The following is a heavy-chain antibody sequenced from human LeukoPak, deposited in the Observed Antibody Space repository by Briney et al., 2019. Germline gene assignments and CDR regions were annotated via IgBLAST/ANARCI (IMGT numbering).Heavy chain of an antibody. D-gene: IGHD6-19*01. CDR1: GGTFSSYA. V-gene: IGHV1-69*06. Sequence: SVKVSCKASGGTFSSYAISWVRQAPGQGLEWMGGIIPIFGTANYAQKFQGRVTITADKSTSTAYMELSSLRSEDTAVYYCAKDSSGWQQGGYWGQGTLVTVSS. CDR2: IIPIFGTA. CDR3: AKDSSGWQQGGY. J-gene: IGHJ4*02.